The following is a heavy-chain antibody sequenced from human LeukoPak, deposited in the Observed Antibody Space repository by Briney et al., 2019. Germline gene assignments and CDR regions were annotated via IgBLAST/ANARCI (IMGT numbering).Heavy chain of an antibody. Sequence: NPSETLSLTCTVSGASISSYYWSWIRQPPGKGLEWIGYIYYSGSTNYNPSLKSRVTISVDTSKNQFSLKLSSVTAADTAVYYCARRGPLLGRYCGGDCYIYYYYGMDVWGQGTTVTVSS. CDR1: GASISSYY. CDR3: ARRGPLLGRYCGGDCYIYYYYGMDV. CDR2: IYYSGST. V-gene: IGHV4-59*12. D-gene: IGHD2-21*02. J-gene: IGHJ6*02.